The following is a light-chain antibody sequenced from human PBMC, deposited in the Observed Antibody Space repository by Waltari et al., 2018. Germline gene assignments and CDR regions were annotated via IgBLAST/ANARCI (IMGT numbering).Light chain of an antibody. J-gene: IGKJ1*01. V-gene: IGKV3-20*01. Sequence: EIVLTQSPGTLSLSPGERATLSCRASQSIGKYLVWYQQKPGQAPRLLIYAASSRATGVPDRTSGSGSGTDLSLTISRLEPEDFAVYYCQNHERLPATFGQGTKVEIK. CDR2: AAS. CDR1: QSIGKY. CDR3: QNHERLPAT.